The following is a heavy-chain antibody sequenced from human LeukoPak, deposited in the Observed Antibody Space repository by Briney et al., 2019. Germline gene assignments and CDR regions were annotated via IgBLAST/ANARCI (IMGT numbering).Heavy chain of an antibody. V-gene: IGHV3-21*01. CDR3: ARDVPDYGDYDYYYYGMDV. D-gene: IGHD4-17*01. CDR2: ISSSSSYI. CDR1: GFTFSSYS. J-gene: IGHJ6*02. Sequence: GGSLRLSCAASGFTFSSYSMNWVRQAPGKGLEWVSSISSSSSYIYYADSVKGRFTISRDNAKNSLYLQMNSLRAEDTAVYYCARDVPDYGDYDYYYYGMDVWGQGTTVTVSS.